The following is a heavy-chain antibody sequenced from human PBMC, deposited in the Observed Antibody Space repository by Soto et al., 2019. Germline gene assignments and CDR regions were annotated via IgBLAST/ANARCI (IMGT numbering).Heavy chain of an antibody. CDR3: ARPLWRNDYNWGYFDL. J-gene: IGHJ2*01. CDR2: IYYSGST. CDR1: GGSISSYY. V-gene: IGHV4-59*01. Sequence: LETLSLTCTVSGGSISSYYWSWIRQPPGKGLEWIGYIYYSGSTNYNPSLKSRVTISVDTSKNQFSLKLSSVTAADTAVYYCARPLWRNDYNWGYFDLWGRGTLVTVSS. D-gene: IGHD4-4*01.